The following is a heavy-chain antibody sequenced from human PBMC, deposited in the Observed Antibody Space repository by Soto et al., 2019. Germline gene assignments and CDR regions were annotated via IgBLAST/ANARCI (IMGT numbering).Heavy chain of an antibody. Sequence: QLQLQESGSGLVKPSQTLSLTCAVSGGSISSGGYSWSWIRQPPGKGLEWIGYIYHSGSTYYNPSLKRRVTLSVDRSRNQFSLKLSSVTAADTAVYYCARAKPDYDSSGYYYFDYWGQGTLVTVSS. V-gene: IGHV4-30-2*01. D-gene: IGHD3-22*01. CDR2: IYHSGST. CDR3: ARAKPDYDSSGYYYFDY. J-gene: IGHJ4*02. CDR1: GGSISSGGYS.